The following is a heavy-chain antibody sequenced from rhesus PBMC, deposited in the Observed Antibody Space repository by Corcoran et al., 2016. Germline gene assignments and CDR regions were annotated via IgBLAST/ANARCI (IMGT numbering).Heavy chain of an antibody. D-gene: IGHD3-16*01. J-gene: IGHJ5-2*02. CDR3: ARASSGSDLSLDV. V-gene: IGHV4-160*01. Sequence: QVQLQESGPGLLKPSETLSLTCAFSGGSFSSSWWGWIRQPPGKGLEWIGNVYGSSGSTEYNPSLKSRATSSRDTSKNQFSLRLSSVTAADTAVYYCARASSGSDLSLDVWGRGVLVTVSS. CDR1: GGSFSSSW. CDR2: VYGSSGST.